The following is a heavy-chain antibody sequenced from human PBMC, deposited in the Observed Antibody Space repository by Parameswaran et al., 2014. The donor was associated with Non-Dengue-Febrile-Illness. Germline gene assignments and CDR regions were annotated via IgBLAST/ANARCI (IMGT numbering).Heavy chain of an antibody. V-gene: IGHV4-31*02. Sequence: RWIRQPPGKGLEWIGYIYYSGSTYYNPSLKSRVTISVDTSKNQFSLKLSSVTAADTAVYYCARDSPSGTGLDYWGQGTPVTVSS. CDR3: ARDSPSGTGLDY. J-gene: IGHJ4*02. CDR2: IYYSGST. D-gene: IGHD3-3*01.